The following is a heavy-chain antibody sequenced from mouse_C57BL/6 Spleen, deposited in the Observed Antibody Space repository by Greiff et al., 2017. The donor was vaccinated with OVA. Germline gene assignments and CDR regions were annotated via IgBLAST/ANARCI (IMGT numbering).Heavy chain of an antibody. CDR1: GYTFTSYW. CDR2: IDPSDSYT. Sequence: VQLQQPGAELVKPGASVKLSCKASGYTFTSYWMQWVKQRPGQGLEWIGEIDPSDSYTNYNQTFKGTATLTVDTSSSTAYMQRSSLASEDSAVYYCAGQLRPYYALDYWGQGTSVTVSS. V-gene: IGHV1-50*01. D-gene: IGHD3-2*02. CDR3: AGQLRPYYALDY. J-gene: IGHJ4*01.